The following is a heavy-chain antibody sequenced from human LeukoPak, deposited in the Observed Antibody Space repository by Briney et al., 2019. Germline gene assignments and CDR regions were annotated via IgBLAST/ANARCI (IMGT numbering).Heavy chain of an antibody. J-gene: IGHJ4*02. D-gene: IGHD4-23*01. CDR1: GGSISSYY. V-gene: IGHV4-59*08. Sequence: PSETLSLTCTVSGGSISSYYWSWIRQPPGKGLEWIGYIYYSGSTNYNPSLKSRVTISVDTSKNQFSLKLSSVTAADTAVYYCATLSFRGGTIDYWGQGTLVTVSS. CDR2: IYYSGST. CDR3: ATLSFRGGTIDY.